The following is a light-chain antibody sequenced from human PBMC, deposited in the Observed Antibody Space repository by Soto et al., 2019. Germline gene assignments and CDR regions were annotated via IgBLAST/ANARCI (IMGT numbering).Light chain of an antibody. CDR1: QSVGSSY. CDR3: QQFGSSPNT. Sequence: EIVLTQSPGTLSLSPGERATLSCRASQSVGSSYLAWYQQKPGQAPRIRLYDASSRATGIPDRFSGSGSGADFTLTISRLEPEDFAVYFCQQFGSSPNTFGQGTKLEI. V-gene: IGKV3-20*01. J-gene: IGKJ2*01. CDR2: DAS.